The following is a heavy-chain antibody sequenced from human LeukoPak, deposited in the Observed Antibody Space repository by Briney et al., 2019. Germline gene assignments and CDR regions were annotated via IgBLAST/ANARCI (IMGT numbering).Heavy chain of an antibody. CDR3: ARDGYSDYYYYGMDV. J-gene: IGHJ6*02. CDR2: IYHSGST. CDR1: GGSISSGGYY. Sequence: PSQTLSLTCTVSGGSISSGGYYWSWIRQPPGKGLEWIGYIYHSGSTYYNPSLKSRVTISVDRSKNQFSLKLSSVTAADTAVYYCARDGYSDYYYYGMDVWGQGTTVTVSS. V-gene: IGHV4-30-2*01. D-gene: IGHD1-26*01.